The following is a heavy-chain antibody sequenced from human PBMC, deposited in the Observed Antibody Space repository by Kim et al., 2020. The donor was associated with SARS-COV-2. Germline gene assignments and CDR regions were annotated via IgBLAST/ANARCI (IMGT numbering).Heavy chain of an antibody. V-gene: IGHV5-51*01. CDR3: ARRVVAGFVYFDY. J-gene: IGHJ4*02. D-gene: IGHD6-19*01. Sequence: YSPSFQGQVTISAAKSISTAYLQWSSLKASDTAMYYCARRVVAGFVYFDYWGQGALVTVSS.